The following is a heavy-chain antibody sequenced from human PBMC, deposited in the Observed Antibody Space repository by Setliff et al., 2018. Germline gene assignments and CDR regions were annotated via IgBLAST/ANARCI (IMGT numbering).Heavy chain of an antibody. CDR3: RFWSGYYKNDY. D-gene: IGHD3-3*01. Sequence: PSETLSLTCAVSGGSINNYYWSWIRQPPGKGLEWIGEINHSGSTNYIPSLKSRLTISVDTSKNQFSLKLSSVTAADTAMYYCRFWSGYYKNDYWGQGTLVTVSS. CDR1: GGSINNYY. V-gene: IGHV4-34*01. J-gene: IGHJ4*02. CDR2: INHSGST.